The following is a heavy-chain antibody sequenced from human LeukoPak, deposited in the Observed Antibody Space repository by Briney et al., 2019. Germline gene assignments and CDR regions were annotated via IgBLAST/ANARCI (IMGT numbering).Heavy chain of an antibody. D-gene: IGHD6-19*01. CDR1: GYSFSRYY. Sequence: GASVKVSCKTSGYSFSRYYIHWVRQAPGQGLEWVGIINTSAATTRYGQKFKGRVTATRDTSTSTVYMEMSSLKSEDMAVYYCARGLESSGWYGMDVWGQGTTIIVSS. CDR3: ARGLESSGWYGMDV. J-gene: IGHJ6*02. V-gene: IGHV1-46*01. CDR2: INTSAATT.